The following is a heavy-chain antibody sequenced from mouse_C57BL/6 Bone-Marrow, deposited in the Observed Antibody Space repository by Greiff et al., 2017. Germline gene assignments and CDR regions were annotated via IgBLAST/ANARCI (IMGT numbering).Heavy chain of an antibody. D-gene: IGHD3-2*02. CDR1: GYTFTSYW. V-gene: IGHV1-50*01. CDR2: IDPSDSYT. J-gene: IGHJ3*01. CDR3: ARVSSGYVY. Sequence: VQLQQPGAELVKPGASVKLSCKASGYTFTSYWMQWVKQRPGQGLEWIGEIDPSDSYTNYNQKFKGKATLTVDTSSSTAYMQLSSLTSEDSAVYYCARVSSGYVYWGQGTLVTVSA.